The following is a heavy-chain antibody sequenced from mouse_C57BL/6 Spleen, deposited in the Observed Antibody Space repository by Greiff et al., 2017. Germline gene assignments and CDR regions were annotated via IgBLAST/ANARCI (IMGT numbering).Heavy chain of an antibody. V-gene: IGHV5-4*01. D-gene: IGHD2-5*01. CDR2: ISDGGSYT. Sequence: EVHLVESGGGLVKPGGSLKLSCAASGFTFSSYAMSWVRQTPEKRLEWVATISDGGSYTYYPDNVKGRFTISRDNAKNNLYLQMSHLKSEDTAMYYCARPYSNYAAMDYWGQGTSVTVSS. J-gene: IGHJ4*01. CDR3: ARPYSNYAAMDY. CDR1: GFTFSSYA.